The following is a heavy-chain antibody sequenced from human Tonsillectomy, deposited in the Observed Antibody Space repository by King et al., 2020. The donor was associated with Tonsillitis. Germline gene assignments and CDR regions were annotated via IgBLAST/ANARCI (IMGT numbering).Heavy chain of an antibody. J-gene: IGHJ4*02. V-gene: IGHV3-7*01. CDR3: ARPRFGVVPRPYFDL. CDR2: IKQDGGEE. Sequence: VQLVESGGGLVQPGGSLRLSCAASGFTFSNYWMSWVRQAPGKGLEWVANIKQDGGEEDYVDSVKGRFTISRDNAKNSLYLQMNSLRAEDTAIYYCARPRFGVVPRPYFDLWGQGALVTVSS. CDR1: GFTFSNYW. D-gene: IGHD3-3*01.